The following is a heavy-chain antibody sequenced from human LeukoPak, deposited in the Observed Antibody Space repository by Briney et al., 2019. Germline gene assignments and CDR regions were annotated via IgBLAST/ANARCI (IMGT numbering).Heavy chain of an antibody. CDR2: ISWNSGSI. D-gene: IGHD3-16*02. J-gene: IGHJ3*02. CDR3: AKGLFLRLGELSLYHDAFDI. V-gene: IGHV3-9*01. Sequence: GRSLRLSCAASGFTLDDYAMHWVRHAPGKGLEWVSGISWNSGSIGYADSVKGRFTISRDNAKNSLYLQMNSLRAEDTALYYCAKGLFLRLGELSLYHDAFDIWGQGTMVTVSS. CDR1: GFTLDDYA.